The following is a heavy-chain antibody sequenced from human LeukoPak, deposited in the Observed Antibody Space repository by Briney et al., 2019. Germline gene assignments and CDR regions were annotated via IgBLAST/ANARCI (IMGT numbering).Heavy chain of an antibody. J-gene: IGHJ4*02. CDR3: ARDVPSIVVVPAAIDK. CDR1: GFTFSSYS. Sequence: GGSLRLSCAASGFTFSSYSMNWVRQAPGKGLEWVSSISSSSSYIYYADSVKGRFTISRDNAKNSLYLQMNSLRAEDTAVNYCARDVPSIVVVPAAIDKWGQGTLVTVSS. CDR2: ISSSSSYI. D-gene: IGHD2-2*01. V-gene: IGHV3-21*01.